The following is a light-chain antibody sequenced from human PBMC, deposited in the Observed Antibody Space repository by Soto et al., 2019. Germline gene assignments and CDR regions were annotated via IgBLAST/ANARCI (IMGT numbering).Light chain of an antibody. V-gene: IGKV3-11*01. J-gene: IGKJ4*01. CDR3: QQRNNWPPVT. CDR1: QSVSRH. Sequence: VMTQSPATLSVSPGERATLSCRASQSVSRHLAWYQQKPGQAPRLLIYDASNRATGIPARFSGSGSGTDFTLTISSLEPEDFAVYYCQQRNNWPPVTFGGGTKVDNK. CDR2: DAS.